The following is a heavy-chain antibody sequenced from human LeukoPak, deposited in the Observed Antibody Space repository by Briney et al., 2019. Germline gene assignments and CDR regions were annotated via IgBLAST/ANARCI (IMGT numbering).Heavy chain of an antibody. CDR3: ARDRIYYGSGSPQHYFDY. Sequence: PSETLSLTCAVYGGSFSGYYWSWIRQPPGKGLEWIGEINHSGSTNYNPSLKSRVTISVDTSKNQFSLKLSSVTAADTAVYYCARDRIYYGSGSPQHYFDYWGQGTLVTVSS. J-gene: IGHJ4*02. CDR2: INHSGST. CDR1: GGSFSGYY. D-gene: IGHD3-10*01. V-gene: IGHV4-34*01.